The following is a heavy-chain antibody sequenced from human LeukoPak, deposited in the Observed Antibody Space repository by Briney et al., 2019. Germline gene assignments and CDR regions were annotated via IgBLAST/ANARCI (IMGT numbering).Heavy chain of an antibody. J-gene: IGHJ4*02. Sequence: ASVKVSCKASGYTFTSYGISWVRQAPGQGLEWMGWISAYNDNTNYAQKLQGRVTMTTDTSTSTAYMELRSLRSDDTAVYYCAISPTVVVSAAYFDYWGQGTLVTVSS. CDR3: AISPTVVVSAAYFDY. V-gene: IGHV1-18*01. CDR1: GYTFTSYG. D-gene: IGHD3-22*01. CDR2: ISAYNDNT.